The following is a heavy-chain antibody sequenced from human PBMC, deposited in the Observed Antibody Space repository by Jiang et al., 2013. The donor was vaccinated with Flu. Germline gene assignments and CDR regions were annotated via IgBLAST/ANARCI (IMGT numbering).Heavy chain of an antibody. V-gene: IGHV1-69*06. CDR2: VIPIFGTS. Sequence: YPINWVRQAPRTRALSGWEGVIPIFGTSNYAQKFQGRVTITADKSTSTAYMELSSLRSEDTAVYYCARAIGGYSYGYIRNWGQGTQVTVSS. CDR1: YP. CDR3: ARAIGGYSYGYIRN. J-gene: IGHJ4*02. D-gene: IGHD5-18*01.